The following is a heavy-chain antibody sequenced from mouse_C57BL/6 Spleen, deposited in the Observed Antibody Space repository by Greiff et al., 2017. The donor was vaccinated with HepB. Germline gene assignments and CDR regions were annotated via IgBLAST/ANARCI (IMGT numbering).Heavy chain of an antibody. D-gene: IGHD1-1*01. Sequence: VQLQQSGPGLVKPSQSLSLTCSVTGYSITSGYYWNWIRQFPGNKLEWMGYISYDGSNNYNPSLKNRISITRDTSKNQFFLKLNSVTTEDTATYYCARVGSTTVVANAMDYWGQGTSVTVSS. CDR2: ISYDGSN. V-gene: IGHV3-6*01. CDR1: GYSITSGYY. CDR3: ARVGSTTVVANAMDY. J-gene: IGHJ4*01.